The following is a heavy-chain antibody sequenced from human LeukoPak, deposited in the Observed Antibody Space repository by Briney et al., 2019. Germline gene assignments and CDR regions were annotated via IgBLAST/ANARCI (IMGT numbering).Heavy chain of an antibody. V-gene: IGHV1-58*01. CDR2: IVVGSGNT. CDR1: GFTFTSSV. Sequence: SVKVSCKASGFTFTSSVVQWVRQARGQRLEWMGWIVVGSGNTNYAQKFQERVTITRDMSTSTAYMELSSLRSEDTAVYYCAAEHPGALWFGPWGQGTLVTVSS. J-gene: IGHJ5*02. CDR3: AAEHPGALWFGP.